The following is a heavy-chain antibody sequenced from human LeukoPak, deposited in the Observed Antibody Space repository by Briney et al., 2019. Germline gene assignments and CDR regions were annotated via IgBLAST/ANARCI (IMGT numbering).Heavy chain of an antibody. CDR2: ISGSGGST. J-gene: IGHJ6*03. Sequence: GGSLRLSCAASGFTFSSYAMSWVRQAPGKGLEWASAISGSGGSTYYADSVKGRFTISRDNSKNTLYLQMNSLRAEDTAVYYCAKEIGYGIANRLGYMDVWGKGTTVTVSS. D-gene: IGHD6-13*01. CDR3: AKEIGYGIANRLGYMDV. CDR1: GFTFSSYA. V-gene: IGHV3-23*01.